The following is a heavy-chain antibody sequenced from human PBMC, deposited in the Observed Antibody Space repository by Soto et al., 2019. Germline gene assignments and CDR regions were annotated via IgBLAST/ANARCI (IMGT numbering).Heavy chain of an antibody. J-gene: IGHJ4*02. D-gene: IGHD6-19*01. CDR2: ISGSGGST. CDR1: GFTFSNYA. CDR3: ASRSSGWYFDY. V-gene: IGHV3-23*01. Sequence: TASGFTFSNYAMNWVRQAPGKGLEWVSVISGSGGSTYYADSVKGRFTISRDKSKNTLYLQMNSLRAEDTAVYYCASRSSGWYFDYWGQGTLVTVSS.